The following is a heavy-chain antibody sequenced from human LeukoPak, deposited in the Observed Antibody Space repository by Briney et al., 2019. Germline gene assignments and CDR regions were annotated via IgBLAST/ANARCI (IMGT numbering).Heavy chain of an antibody. CDR2: ISWNSGSI. Sequence: GGSLRPSCAASGFTFDDYAMHWVRQAPGKGLEWVSGISWNSGSIGYADSVKGRFTISRDNSKNTLYLQMNSLRAEDTAVYYCAKDRYYYDSSGYSPDYWGQGTLVTVSS. CDR3: AKDRYYYDSSGYSPDY. D-gene: IGHD3-22*01. V-gene: IGHV3-9*01. CDR1: GFTFDDYA. J-gene: IGHJ4*02.